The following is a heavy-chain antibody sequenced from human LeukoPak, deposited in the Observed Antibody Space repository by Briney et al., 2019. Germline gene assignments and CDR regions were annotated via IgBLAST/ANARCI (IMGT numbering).Heavy chain of an antibody. D-gene: IGHD3-10*01. Sequence: PGGTLRLSCAASGLTFSSYAMNWVRQASGKGLEWVSGITDNGRKTYYADSVKGRFSISRDNSKNTLYLQMSDLRAEDTAVYYCAKITVATTSNYWGQGTLVTVSS. CDR2: ITDNGRKT. V-gene: IGHV3-23*01. CDR3: AKITVATTSNY. CDR1: GLTFSSYA. J-gene: IGHJ4*02.